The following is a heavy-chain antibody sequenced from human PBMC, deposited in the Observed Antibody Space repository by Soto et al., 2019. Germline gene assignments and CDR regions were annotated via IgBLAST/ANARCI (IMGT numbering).Heavy chain of an antibody. D-gene: IGHD3-3*01. J-gene: IGHJ5*02. CDR2: IIPIFGTA. Sequence: GASVKVSCKASGYTFTGYYIHWARQAPGQGLEWMGGIIPIFGTASYAQKFQGRVTITADESTSTAYMELSSLRSEDTAVYYCARASSRITIFGVVIDWFDPWGQGTLVTVS. CDR3: ARASSRITIFGVVIDWFDP. CDR1: GYTFTGYY. V-gene: IGHV1-69*13.